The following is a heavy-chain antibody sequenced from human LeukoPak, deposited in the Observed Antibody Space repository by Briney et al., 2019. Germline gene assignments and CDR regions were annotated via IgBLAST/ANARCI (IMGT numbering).Heavy chain of an antibody. CDR2: IYTSGST. Sequence: PSQTLSPTCTVSGGSISSGSYYWSWIRQPAGKGLEWIGRIYTSGSTNYNPSLKSRVTISVDTSKNQFSLKLSSVTAADTAVYYCAREIWNDVDYWGQGTLVTVPS. J-gene: IGHJ4*02. V-gene: IGHV4-61*02. CDR1: GGSISSGSYY. D-gene: IGHD1-1*01. CDR3: AREIWNDVDY.